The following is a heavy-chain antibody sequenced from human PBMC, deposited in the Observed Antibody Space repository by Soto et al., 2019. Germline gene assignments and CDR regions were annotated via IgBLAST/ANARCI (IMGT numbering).Heavy chain of an antibody. V-gene: IGHV1-2*02. CDR1: GYTFTGYY. D-gene: IGHD5-18*01. J-gene: IGHJ6*02. Sequence: ASVKVSCKASGYTFTGYYMHWVRQAPGQGLEWMGWINPNSGGTNYAQKFQGRVTMTRDTSISTAYMELSRLRSDDTAVYYCARERGDSYVHWGFPRVEVWGQGTTVTVSS. CDR3: ARERGDSYVHWGFPRVEV. CDR2: INPNSGGT.